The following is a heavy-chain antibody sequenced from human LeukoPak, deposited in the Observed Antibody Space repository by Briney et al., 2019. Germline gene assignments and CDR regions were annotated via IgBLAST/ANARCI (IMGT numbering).Heavy chain of an antibody. D-gene: IGHD5-12*01. CDR3: AKDYGDIVATISY. CDR1: GFTFSSYG. J-gene: IGHJ4*02. CDR2: ISYDGSNK. V-gene: IGHV3-30*18. Sequence: GGSLRLSFAASGFTFSSYGMHWVRQAPGKGLEWVAVISYDGSNKYYADSVKGRFTISRDNSKNTLYLQMNSLRAEDTAVYYCAKDYGDIVATISYWGQGTLVTVSS.